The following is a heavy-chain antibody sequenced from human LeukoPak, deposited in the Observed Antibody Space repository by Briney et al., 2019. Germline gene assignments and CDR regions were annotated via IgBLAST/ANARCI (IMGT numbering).Heavy chain of an antibody. CDR2: INGDGSST. J-gene: IGHJ5*02. Sequence: GGSLRLSCAASGFTLSYYWMHWVRQGPGKGLVWVSTINGDGSSTNYADSVKGRFIISRDNAKNTLYLEMNSLRVEDTAVYYCARDPRNKGFDPWGQGTLVTVSS. CDR1: GFTLSYYW. CDR3: ARDPRNKGFDP. D-gene: IGHD1/OR15-1a*01. V-gene: IGHV3-74*01.